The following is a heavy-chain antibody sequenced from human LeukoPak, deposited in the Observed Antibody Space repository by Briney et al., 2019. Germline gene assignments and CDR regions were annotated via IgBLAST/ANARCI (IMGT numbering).Heavy chain of an antibody. Sequence: SVKVSCKASGGTFSSYAVSWVRLTPGQGLEWLGGIIPVFGATTYAQKFQAKVTMTADKSTNTAYLEISSLTSDDTAVYYCARCSPGDSRNVYAVLQYWGQGTQVTVSA. CDR3: ARCSPGDSRNVYAVLQY. D-gene: IGHD3-22*01. CDR1: GGTFSSYA. V-gene: IGHV1-69*06. CDR2: IIPVFGAT. J-gene: IGHJ4*02.